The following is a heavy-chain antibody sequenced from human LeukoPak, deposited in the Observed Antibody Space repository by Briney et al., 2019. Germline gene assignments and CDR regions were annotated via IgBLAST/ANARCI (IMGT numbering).Heavy chain of an antibody. Sequence: PSETLSLTCTVSGGSISSYYWSWLRQPPGKGLEWIGYIYYSGSTNYNPSLKSRVTIPVDTSKNQFSLKLSSVTAADTAVYYCARGLGATAYFDYWGQGTLVTVSS. CDR1: GGSISSYY. CDR3: ARGLGATAYFDY. V-gene: IGHV4-59*01. J-gene: IGHJ4*02. CDR2: IYYSGST. D-gene: IGHD1-26*01.